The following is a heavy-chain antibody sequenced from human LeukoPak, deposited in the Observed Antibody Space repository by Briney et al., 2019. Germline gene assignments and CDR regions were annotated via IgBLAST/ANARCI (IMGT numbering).Heavy chain of an antibody. J-gene: IGHJ4*02. D-gene: IGHD6-13*01. CDR3: ARGPYSSRHFDY. V-gene: IGHV4-34*01. CDR2: INHSGNT. Sequence: SETLSLTCAVYGGSFSGYYWSWIRQPPGKGLEWIGEINHSGNTNYNPSLKSRVTISVDTSKNQFSLKLSSVTAADTAVYYCARGPYSSRHFDYWGQGTLVTVSS. CDR1: GGSFSGYY.